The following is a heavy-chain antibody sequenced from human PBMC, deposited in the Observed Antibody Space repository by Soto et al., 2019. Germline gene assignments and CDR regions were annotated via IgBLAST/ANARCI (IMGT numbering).Heavy chain of an antibody. CDR1: GFTFSSYS. Sequence: PGGSLRLSCAASGFTFSSYSMNWVRQAPGKGLDWVSSISSSSSYIYYADSVKGRFTISRDNAKNTLYLQMNSLRAEDTAVYYCAKPYCSSTSCYGGWGAFDIWGQGTMVTVSS. J-gene: IGHJ3*02. CDR3: AKPYCSSTSCYGGWGAFDI. V-gene: IGHV3-21*04. D-gene: IGHD2-2*01. CDR2: ISSSSSYI.